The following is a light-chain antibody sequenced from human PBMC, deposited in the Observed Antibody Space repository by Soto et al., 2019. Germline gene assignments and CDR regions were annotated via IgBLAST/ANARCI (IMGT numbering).Light chain of an antibody. J-gene: IGKJ1*01. CDR1: QSISSW. CDR3: QQYNTYSRT. V-gene: IGKV1-5*03. Sequence: DIQMTQSPSTLSASVGDRVTITCRASQSISSWLAWYQQKPGEAPKLLIYEGSTLARWVPSRFSGSGSGTEFTLTISSLQPDDFATFYCQQYNTYSRTFGQGTKVEVK. CDR2: EGS.